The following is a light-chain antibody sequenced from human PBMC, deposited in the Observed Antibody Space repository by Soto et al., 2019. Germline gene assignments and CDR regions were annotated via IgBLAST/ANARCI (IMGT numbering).Light chain of an antibody. Sequence: EIVMTQSPATLSVSPGERVTLSCRASQSVSVDLAWYQQRPGQAPRLLIHGASTRATGIPVRFSGSGSGTEFSLTISSLQSEDFAFYYCQQYNNWPPWTFGQGTKVDIK. V-gene: IGKV3-15*01. CDR2: GAS. CDR3: QQYNNWPPWT. J-gene: IGKJ1*01. CDR1: QSVSVD.